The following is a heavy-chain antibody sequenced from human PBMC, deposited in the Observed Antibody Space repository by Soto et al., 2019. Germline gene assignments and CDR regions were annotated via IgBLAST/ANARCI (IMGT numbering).Heavy chain of an antibody. V-gene: IGHV4-38-2*02. J-gene: IGHJ4*02. CDR2: IFHTRTT. D-gene: IGHD3-22*01. Sequence: SETLSLTSTVSGFSISSGNFSCWLRQAPGKGLEGIGSIFHTRTTYYSPSLQRRANIHLDTSKNQFSLNLKSVTAADKAIYYCVRDGMRYFDSSCYYNGPPLDYWGQGARVTVSS. CDR1: GFSISSGNF. CDR3: VRDGMRYFDSSCYYNGPPLDY.